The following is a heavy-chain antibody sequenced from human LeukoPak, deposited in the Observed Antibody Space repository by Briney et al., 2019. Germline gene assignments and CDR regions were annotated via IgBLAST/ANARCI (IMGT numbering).Heavy chain of an antibody. Sequence: AAVKVSCKASGYTFTSYGISWVRQAPGQGLEWMGWISAYDGDTNYAQELQGRLTMTTDTSTSTAYMELRSLRSDDTAVYYRARDYHYFDSSDWEDCFDPWGQGTLVAVSS. CDR3: ARDYHYFDSSDWEDCFDP. CDR1: GYTFTSYG. V-gene: IGHV1-18*01. D-gene: IGHD3-22*01. CDR2: ISAYDGDT. J-gene: IGHJ5*02.